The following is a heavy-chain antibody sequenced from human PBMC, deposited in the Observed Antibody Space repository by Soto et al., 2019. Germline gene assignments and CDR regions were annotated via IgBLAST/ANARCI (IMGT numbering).Heavy chain of an antibody. CDR1: GGTFSSYA. V-gene: IGHV1-69*13. CDR2: IIPIFGTA. Sequence: SVKVSCKASGGTFSSYAISWVRQAPGQGLEWMGGIIPIFGTANYAQKFQGRVTITADESTSTAYMELSSLRSEDTAVYYCAQCSSTSCYVADYYGMDVWGQGTTVTVSS. J-gene: IGHJ6*02. CDR3: AQCSSTSCYVADYYGMDV. D-gene: IGHD2-2*01.